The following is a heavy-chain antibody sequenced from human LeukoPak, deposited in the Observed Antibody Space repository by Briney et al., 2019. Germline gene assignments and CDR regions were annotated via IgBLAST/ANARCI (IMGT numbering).Heavy chain of an antibody. CDR2: VNPNSGNT. CDR1: GYTFTSYD. D-gene: IGHD6-19*01. CDR3: ARGRAVYNWFDP. Sequence: ASVKVSCKASGYTFTSYDINWVRQATGQGLEWMGWVNPNSGNTGYAQKFQGGVTMTRNTSISTAYMELSSLRSEDTAVYYCARGRAVYNWFDPWGQGTLVTVSS. V-gene: IGHV1-8*01. J-gene: IGHJ5*02.